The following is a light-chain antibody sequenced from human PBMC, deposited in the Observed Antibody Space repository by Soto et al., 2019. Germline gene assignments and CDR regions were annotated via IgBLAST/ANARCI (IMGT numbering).Light chain of an antibody. CDR3: QQFGASPPAYT. V-gene: IGKV3-20*01. CDR2: GAS. J-gene: IGKJ2*01. Sequence: ESMLTQSPGTLSLSPGERATLSCRASQTINSRYLTWYQKKPGQAPRLLIVGASITATGISDRFSGSGSGTDFTLTISRLEPEDSAVYYCQQFGASPPAYTFGQGTKLEI. CDR1: QTINSRY.